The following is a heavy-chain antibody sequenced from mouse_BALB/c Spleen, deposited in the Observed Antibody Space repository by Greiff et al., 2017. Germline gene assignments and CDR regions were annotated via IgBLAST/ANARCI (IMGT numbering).Heavy chain of an antibody. Sequence: VQLQQSGPELVKPGASVKIPCKASGYTFTDYNMDWVKQSHGKSLEWIGDINPNNGGTIYNQKFKGKATLTVDKSSSTAYMELRSLTSEDTAVYYCARSEVFYWYFDVWGAGTTVTVSS. CDR3: ARSEVFYWYFDV. CDR1: GYTFTDYN. CDR2: INPNNGGT. V-gene: IGHV1-18*01. J-gene: IGHJ1*01.